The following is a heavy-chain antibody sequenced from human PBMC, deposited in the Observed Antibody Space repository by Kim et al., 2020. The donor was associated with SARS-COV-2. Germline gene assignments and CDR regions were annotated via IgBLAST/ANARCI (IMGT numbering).Heavy chain of an antibody. CDR2: ISGSGGST. V-gene: IGHV3-23*01. Sequence: GGSLRLSCAASGFTFSSYAMSWVRQAPGKGLEWVSAISGSGGSTYYADSVKGRFTISRDNSKNTLYLQMNSLRAEDTAVYYCAKKVPHIVVVTATDDAFDIWGQGTMVTVSS. CDR3: AKKVPHIVVVTATDDAFDI. D-gene: IGHD2-21*02. CDR1: GFTFSSYA. J-gene: IGHJ3*02.